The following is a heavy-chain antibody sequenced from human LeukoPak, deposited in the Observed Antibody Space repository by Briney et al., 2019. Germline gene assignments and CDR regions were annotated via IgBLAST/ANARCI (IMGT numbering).Heavy chain of an antibody. J-gene: IGHJ6*02. D-gene: IGHD3-9*01. V-gene: IGHV3-30-3*01. Sequence: GGSLRLSCAASGFTFSSYATHWVRQAPGKGLEWVAVISYDGSNKYYADSVKGRFTISRDNSKNTLYLQMNSLRAEDTAVYYCARERTYDILTGYSRYYYYGMDVWGQGTTVTVSS. CDR2: ISYDGSNK. CDR1: GFTFSSYA. CDR3: ARERTYDILTGYSRYYYYGMDV.